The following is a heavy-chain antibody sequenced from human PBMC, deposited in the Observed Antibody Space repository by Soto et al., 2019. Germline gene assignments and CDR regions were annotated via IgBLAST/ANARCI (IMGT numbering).Heavy chain of an antibody. J-gene: IGHJ4*02. CDR3: ARSNSASYFDY. V-gene: IGHV1-58*01. CDR2: IVVGSGNT. CDR1: GLTFSSSA. Sequence: SVKVSCKASGLTFSSSAVQWVRQARGQRLEWIGWIVVGSGNTKYAQQFQERVTITRDMSTSTAYMELSSLRSEDTAVYYCARSNSASYFDYWGQGIRVTVSS. D-gene: IGHD1-26*01.